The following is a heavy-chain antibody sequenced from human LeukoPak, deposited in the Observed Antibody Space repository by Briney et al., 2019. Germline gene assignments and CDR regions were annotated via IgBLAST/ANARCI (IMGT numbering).Heavy chain of an antibody. V-gene: IGHV3-48*04. CDR3: ARGIGAGGLGD. D-gene: IGHD6-13*01. Sequence: PGGSLRLSCAASGFTFSSYSMNWVRQAPGKGLEWVSYISGDTTTIYYADSVKGRFTISSDNPKSSLYLQMNSLRAEDTAVYYCARGIGAGGLGDWGQGTLVTVSS. CDR2: ISGDTTTI. J-gene: IGHJ4*02. CDR1: GFTFSSYS.